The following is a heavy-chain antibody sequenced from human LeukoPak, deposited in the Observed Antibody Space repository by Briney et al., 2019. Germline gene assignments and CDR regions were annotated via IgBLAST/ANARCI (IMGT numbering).Heavy chain of an antibody. Sequence: PSETLSLTCAVYGGPFSGYYWSWIRQPPGKGLEWIGEINHSGSTNYNPSLKSRVTISVDTSKNQFSLKLSSVTAADTAVYYCARAPYHLANYYGSGSGEADYWGQGTLVTVSS. J-gene: IGHJ4*02. CDR2: INHSGST. D-gene: IGHD3-10*01. CDR1: GGPFSGYY. CDR3: ARAPYHLANYYGSGSGEADY. V-gene: IGHV4-34*01.